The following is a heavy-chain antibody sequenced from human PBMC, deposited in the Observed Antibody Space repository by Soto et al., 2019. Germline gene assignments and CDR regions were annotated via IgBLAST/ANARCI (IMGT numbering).Heavy chain of an antibody. CDR2: ISAYNGNT. J-gene: IGHJ5*02. D-gene: IGHD3-16*01. V-gene: IGHV1-18*04. CDR1: GYTFTSYG. CDR3: ARVPLAPVRGGWFDP. Sequence: QVQLVQSGAEVKKPGASVKVSCKASGYTFTSYGISWVRQAPGQGLEWMGWISAYNGNTNYAQKLQGRVTMTTDTSTSTAYMERRSLRSDDTAVYYCARVPLAPVRGGWFDPWGQGTLVTVSS.